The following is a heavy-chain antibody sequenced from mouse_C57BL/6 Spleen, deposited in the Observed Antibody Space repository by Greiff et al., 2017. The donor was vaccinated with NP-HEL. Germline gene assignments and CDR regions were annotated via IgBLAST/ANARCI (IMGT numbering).Heavy chain of an antibody. Sequence: DVKLVESGGDLVKPGGSLKLSCAASGFTFSSYGMSWVRQTPDKRLEWVATISSGGSYTYYPDSVKGRFTISRDNAKNTLYLQMSSLKSEDTAMYYCARQEGDAWFAYWGQGTLVTVSA. D-gene: IGHD3-3*01. J-gene: IGHJ3*01. CDR1: GFTFSSYG. CDR2: ISSGGSYT. V-gene: IGHV5-6*02. CDR3: ARQEGDAWFAY.